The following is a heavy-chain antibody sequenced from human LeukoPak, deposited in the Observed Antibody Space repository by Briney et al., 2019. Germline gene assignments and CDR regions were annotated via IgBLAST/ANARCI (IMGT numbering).Heavy chain of an antibody. CDR3: AKDHGGTGLPIYFDY. J-gene: IGHJ4*02. D-gene: IGHD1-26*01. V-gene: IGHV3-30*02. CDR2: IRYDGTNK. Sequence: GGSLRLSCATSRFTFSSYGMHWARQAPGKGLEWVAFIRYDGTNKYYADSVKGRFTISRDNSKNTLYLQMNSLRAEDTAVYYCAKDHGGTGLPIYFDYWGQGTLVTVSS. CDR1: RFTFSSYG.